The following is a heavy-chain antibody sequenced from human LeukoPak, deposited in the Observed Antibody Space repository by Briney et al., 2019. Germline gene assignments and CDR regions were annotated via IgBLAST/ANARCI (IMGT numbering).Heavy chain of an antibody. CDR3: ARPPAPDYGDLYVFDY. V-gene: IGHV1-46*01. Sequence: GGSVKVSCKASGYTFTGYYLHWVRQAPGQGLEWMGFINPSGGSTSYAQKFQGRVTITADESTSTAYMELSSLRSEDTAVYYCARPPAPDYGDLYVFDYWGQGTLATVSS. D-gene: IGHD4-17*01. J-gene: IGHJ4*02. CDR2: INPSGGST. CDR1: GYTFTGYY.